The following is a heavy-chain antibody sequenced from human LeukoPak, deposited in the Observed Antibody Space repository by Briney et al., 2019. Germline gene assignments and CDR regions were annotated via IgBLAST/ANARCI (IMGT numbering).Heavy chain of an antibody. D-gene: IGHD3-16*01. V-gene: IGHV3-30*02. CDR2: IRNDGSII. CDR1: GFTFSSYG. J-gene: IGHJ4*02. CDR3: AKDTPLCYFDY. Sequence: GGSLRLSCAASGFTFSSYGMHWIRQAPGKGLESVAFIRNDGSIIYNADSVKGRFTISRDNSKNTLYLQMNSLGADDTAVYYCAKDTPLCYFDYWGQGTLVTVSS.